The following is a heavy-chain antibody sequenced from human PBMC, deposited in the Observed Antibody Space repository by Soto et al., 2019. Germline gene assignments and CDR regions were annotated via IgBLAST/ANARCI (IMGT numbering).Heavy chain of an antibody. V-gene: IGHV3-23*01. D-gene: IGHD3-3*01. Sequence: GGSLRLSCAASGFTFSGYAVSWVRQAPGKGLEWVAAISGSGGSTYYADSVKGRFTSSRDNSKNTLYLQMNSLRAEDTAVYYCAKWSVGPHYYYYGMDVWGQGTTVTVSS. CDR3: AKWSVGPHYYYYGMDV. J-gene: IGHJ6*02. CDR2: ISGSGGST. CDR1: GFTFSGYA.